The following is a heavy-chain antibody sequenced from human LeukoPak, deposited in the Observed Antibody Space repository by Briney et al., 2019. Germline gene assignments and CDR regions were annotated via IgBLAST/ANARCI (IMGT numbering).Heavy chain of an antibody. CDR2: ISSSSSTI. J-gene: IGHJ4*02. V-gene: IGHV3-48*01. D-gene: IGHD2-2*01. CDR3: AKAPIVVVPAAFDY. Sequence: PGGSLRLSCAASGFTFSSYSMNWVRQAPGKGLEWVSYISSSSSTIYYADSVKGRFTISRDNSKNTLYLQMNSLRAEDTAVYYCAKAPIVVVPAAFDYWGQGTLVTVSS. CDR1: GFTFSSYS.